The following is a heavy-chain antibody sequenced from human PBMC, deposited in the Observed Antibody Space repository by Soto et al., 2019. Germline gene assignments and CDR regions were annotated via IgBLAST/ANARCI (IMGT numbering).Heavy chain of an antibody. CDR1: GYTLTVLT. J-gene: IGHJ4*02. CDR2: FDPEDGET. CDR3: ATANIVATTKNFDY. Sequence: ASVKVSCKVSGYTLTVLTLHWVRQVPGKGLEWMGGFDPEDGETIYAQKFQGRVTMTEDTSTDTAHMELSSLRSEDTAVYYCATANIVATTKNFDYWGQGTLVTVSS. V-gene: IGHV1-24*01. D-gene: IGHD5-12*01.